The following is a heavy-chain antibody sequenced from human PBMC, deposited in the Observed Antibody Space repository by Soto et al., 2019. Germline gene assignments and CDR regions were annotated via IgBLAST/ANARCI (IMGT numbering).Heavy chain of an antibody. V-gene: IGHV3-21*01. CDR1: GLTFSSYS. J-gene: IGHJ6*03. CDR2: ISSSSSYI. CDR3: ARSPVTIGQFYYYMDV. Sequence: PGGSLRLSYAASGLTFSSYSMNWVRQAPGEGLEWVSSISSSSSYIYYADSVKGRFTISRDNAKNSLYLQMNSLRAEDTAVYYCARSPVTIGQFYYYMDVWGKGTTVTVSS. D-gene: IGHD4-4*01.